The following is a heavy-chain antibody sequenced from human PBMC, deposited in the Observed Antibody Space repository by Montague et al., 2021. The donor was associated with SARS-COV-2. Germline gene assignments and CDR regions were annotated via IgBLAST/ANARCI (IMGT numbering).Heavy chain of an antibody. CDR1: GFSFNNFG. CDR3: VKASQFLWLGQFARDAFDL. D-gene: IGHD3-10*01. CDR2: ISYEGSKK. V-gene: IGHV3-30*18. J-gene: IGHJ3*01. Sequence: SLRLSCAASGFSFNNFGIHWVRQAPDKGLEWVAVISYEGSKKSFADSVKGRFVISRDSSQNTVYLQMNSLRVEDTAMYYCVKASQFLWLGQFARDAFDLWGQGTPVSVSS.